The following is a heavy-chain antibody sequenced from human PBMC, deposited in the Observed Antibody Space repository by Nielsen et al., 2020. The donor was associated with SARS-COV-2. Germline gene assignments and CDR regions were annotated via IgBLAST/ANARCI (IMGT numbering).Heavy chain of an antibody. V-gene: IGHV4-30-4*01. J-gene: IGHJ6*02. CDR1: GDSISSGDYY. Sequence: SETLSLTCTVSGDSISSGDYYWSWIRQPPGQGLEWIGYIYYTGSTYYNPALESRLTISIDTSRNQFSLNLRSVTAADTALYFCARDRQGYNYYYGMDVWGQGATVSVSS. CDR2: IYYTGST. CDR3: ARDRQGYNYYYGMDV.